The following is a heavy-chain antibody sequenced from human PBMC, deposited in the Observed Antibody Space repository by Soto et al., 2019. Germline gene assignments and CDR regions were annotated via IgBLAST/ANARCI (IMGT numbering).Heavy chain of an antibody. D-gene: IGHD2-2*01. CDR2: INHSGST. Sequence: SETLSLTCAVYGVSFSGYYWRWIRQHPEKGLEWIGEINHSGSTNYNPSLKSRVTISVDTSKNQFSLKLSSVTAADTAVYYCARTGDGIVVVPAARRWFDPWGKGTLVPVSS. CDR3: ARTGDGIVVVPAARRWFDP. V-gene: IGHV4-34*01. CDR1: GVSFSGYY. J-gene: IGHJ5*02.